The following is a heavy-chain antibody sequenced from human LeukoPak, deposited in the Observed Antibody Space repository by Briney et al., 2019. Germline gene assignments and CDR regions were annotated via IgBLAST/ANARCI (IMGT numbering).Heavy chain of an antibody. CDR3: ARDGKYCSSTSLCEIDY. J-gene: IGHJ4*02. D-gene: IGHD2-2*01. CDR1: GYTFTSYY. CDR2: INPSGGST. V-gene: IGHV1-46*01. Sequence: GASVKVSRKASGYTFTSYYMHWVRQAPGQGLEWMGIINPSGGSTSYAQKFQGRVTMTRDTSTSTVYMELSSLRSDDTAVYYCARDGKYCSSTSLCEIDYWGQGTLVTVSS.